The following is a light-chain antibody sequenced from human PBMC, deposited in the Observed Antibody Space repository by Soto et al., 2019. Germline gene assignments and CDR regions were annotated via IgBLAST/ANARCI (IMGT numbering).Light chain of an antibody. V-gene: IGKV3-20*01. CDR3: QQYGTSLYT. Sequence: EIVLTQSPGTLSLSPGERATLSCRASQSVSSTYLAWYQQKPGQAPNLLIYGASNWATGIPDRFSGSGSGTDFTLTISRLEPEEFAVYYCQQYGTSLYTFGQGTKLEIK. CDR2: GAS. J-gene: IGKJ2*01. CDR1: QSVSSTY.